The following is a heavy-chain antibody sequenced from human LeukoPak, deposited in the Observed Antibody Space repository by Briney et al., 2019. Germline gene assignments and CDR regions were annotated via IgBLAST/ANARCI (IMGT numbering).Heavy chain of an antibody. CDR2: ISSDGTIK. CDR1: GFTFSDYY. D-gene: IGHD6-13*01. V-gene: IGHV3-30-3*01. J-gene: IGHJ5*02. Sequence: PGGSLRLSCAASGFTFSDYYMSWVRQAPGKGLEWVAVISSDGTIKNYADSVKGRFTISRDNSENTLYLQMNSLTPEDTAVYYCARDRIAAGGPYWFDPWGQGTLVTVSS. CDR3: ARDRIAAGGPYWFDP.